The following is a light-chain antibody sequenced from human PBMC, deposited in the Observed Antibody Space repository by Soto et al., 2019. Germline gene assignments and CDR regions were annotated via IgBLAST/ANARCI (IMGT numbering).Light chain of an antibody. Sequence: EIVLTQSPGTLSLSPGERATLSCRASQSVSSSYLAWYQQKPGQAPRLLIYGASSRATGIPDRFSGSGSGKDFSLTISRLEPEDLAVYYCQQYGSLPITFGQGTRLEIK. CDR3: QQYGSLPIT. CDR1: QSVSSSY. V-gene: IGKV3-20*01. CDR2: GAS. J-gene: IGKJ5*01.